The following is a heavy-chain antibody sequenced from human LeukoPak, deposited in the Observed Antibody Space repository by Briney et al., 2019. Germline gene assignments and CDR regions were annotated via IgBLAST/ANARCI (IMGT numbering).Heavy chain of an antibody. CDR1: GGTFSSDA. Sequence: SVKVSCKTSGGTFSSDAINWVRQAPGQGLEWMGRIIPILGVTNYAQKYQDRVTITADRSTTTAYMELNNLRSEDTAVYYCARGNSGELYYYYYMDVWGKGTTVTVSS. CDR2: IIPILGVT. V-gene: IGHV1-69*04. D-gene: IGHD1-1*01. CDR3: ARGNSGELYYYYYMDV. J-gene: IGHJ6*03.